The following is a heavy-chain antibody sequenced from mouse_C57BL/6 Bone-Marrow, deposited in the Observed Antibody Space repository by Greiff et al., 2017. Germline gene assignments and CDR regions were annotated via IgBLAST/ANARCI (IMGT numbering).Heavy chain of an antibody. V-gene: IGHV1-15*01. D-gene: IGHD1-1*01. CDR1: GYTFTDYE. Sequence: VQLQQSGAELVRPGASVTLSCKASGYTFTDYEMHWVKQTPVHGLEWIGAIDPETGGTAYNQKFKGKAILTADKSSSTAYMELRSLTSEDSAVYYCTRRGCGSSIDYGGQGTTLTVSS. CDR3: TRRGCGSSIDY. J-gene: IGHJ2*01. CDR2: IDPETGGT.